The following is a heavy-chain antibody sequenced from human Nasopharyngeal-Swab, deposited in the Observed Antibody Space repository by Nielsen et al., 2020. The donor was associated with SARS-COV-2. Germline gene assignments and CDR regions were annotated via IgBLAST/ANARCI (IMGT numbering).Heavy chain of an antibody. CDR2: ISYDGSNK. CDR3: AKDTPGSSGWYAPFDY. CDR1: GFTFSSYA. D-gene: IGHD6-19*01. J-gene: IGHJ4*02. Sequence: GESLKISCAASGFTFSSYAMHWVRQAPGKGLEWVAVISYDGSNKYYADSVKGRFTISRDNSKNTLYLQMNSLRAEDTAVYYCAKDTPGSSGWYAPFDYWGQGTLVTVSS. V-gene: IGHV3-30-3*01.